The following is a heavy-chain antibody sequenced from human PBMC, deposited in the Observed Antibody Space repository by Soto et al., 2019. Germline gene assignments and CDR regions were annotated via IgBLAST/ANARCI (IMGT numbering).Heavy chain of an antibody. CDR1: GGSISSSSYY. Sequence: QLQLQESGPGLVKPSETLSLTCTVSGGSISSSSYYWGWIRQPPGKGVEWIGSIYYSGSTYYNPSLKSRVTISVDTSKNQSSLKLSSVTAADTAVYYCARQVGEYPGAFDIWGQGTMVTVSS. CDR3: ARQVGEYPGAFDI. V-gene: IGHV4-39*01. J-gene: IGHJ3*02. CDR2: IYYSGST.